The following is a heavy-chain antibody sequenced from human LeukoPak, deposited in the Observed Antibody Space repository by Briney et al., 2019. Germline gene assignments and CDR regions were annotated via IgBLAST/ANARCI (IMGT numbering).Heavy chain of an antibody. CDR2: ISSSTSYI. CDR3: ARDHTSNYDSSGYQSC. D-gene: IGHD3-22*01. V-gene: IGHV3-21*01. CDR1: GFTFSSYS. Sequence: GGSLRLSCAASGFTFSSYSMNWVRQAPGKGLEWVSSISSSTSYIYYADSVKGRFTISRDNARNSLYLQMNSLRAEDTAVYYCARDHTSNYDSSGYQSCWGQGTLVTVSS. J-gene: IGHJ4*02.